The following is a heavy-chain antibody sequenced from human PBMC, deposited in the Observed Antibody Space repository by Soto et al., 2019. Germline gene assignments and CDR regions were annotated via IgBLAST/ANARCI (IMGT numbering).Heavy chain of an antibody. V-gene: IGHV3-33*01. CDR3: ARGLRAAAGRDYFQY. J-gene: IGHJ1*01. CDR1: GFIFSSYG. CDR2: IWYDGSNT. D-gene: IGHD6-13*01. Sequence: QVQLVESGGGVVQPGRSLTLSCAASGFIFSSYGMHWVRQAPGKGLQWVAAIWYDGSNTYYADSVKGRFTISRDNSKNTLYLQMNSLRAEDTAVYYCARGLRAAAGRDYFQYWGQGTLVTVSS.